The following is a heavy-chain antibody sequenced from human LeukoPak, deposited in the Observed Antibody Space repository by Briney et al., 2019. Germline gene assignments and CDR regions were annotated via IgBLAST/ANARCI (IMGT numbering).Heavy chain of an antibody. D-gene: IGHD3-16*01. J-gene: IGHJ5*02. CDR3: ARGMYDLQLGAWFDP. Sequence: PSETLSLTCNVSGGSINGDYWSWIRQSPGKGLEYIGFTFASGTSNYNPSLKSRVTMSVDTSKNQFSLKLSSVTAADTAVYYCARGMYDLQLGAWFDPWGQGTLVTVSS. CDR1: GGSINGDY. CDR2: TFASGTS. V-gene: IGHV4-59*01.